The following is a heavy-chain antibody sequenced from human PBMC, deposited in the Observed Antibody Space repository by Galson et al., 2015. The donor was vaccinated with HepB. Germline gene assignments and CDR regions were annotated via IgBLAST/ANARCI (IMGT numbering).Heavy chain of an antibody. D-gene: IGHD3-9*01. CDR3: ARDRGRLGYFDRNYFDP. CDR2: ISSISSYI. V-gene: IGHV3-21*01. CDR1: GFNFSTYS. Sequence: SLRLSCAASGFNFSTYSMNWVRQAPGKGLEWVSSISSISSYIYYTESVRGRFTISRDNAKNSLYLQLNSLRAEDTAVYYCARDRGRLGYFDRNYFDPWGQGTLVTVSS. J-gene: IGHJ5*02.